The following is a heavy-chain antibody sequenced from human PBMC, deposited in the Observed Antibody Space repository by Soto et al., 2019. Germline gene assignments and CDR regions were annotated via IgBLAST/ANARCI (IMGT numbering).Heavy chain of an antibody. Sequence: EVQLVESGGGLVQPGGSLRLSCAASGFTFSDYDMHWVRQVTGKRLEWVSAISFGGDTYYPDSVKGRFTISRESARNSLYLQMNSLRAGDTAVYYCARHTYYHGMDVWGQGTTVTVSS. V-gene: IGHV3-13*01. D-gene: IGHD2-21*01. J-gene: IGHJ6*02. CDR3: ARHTYYHGMDV. CDR1: GFTFSDYD. CDR2: ISFGGDT.